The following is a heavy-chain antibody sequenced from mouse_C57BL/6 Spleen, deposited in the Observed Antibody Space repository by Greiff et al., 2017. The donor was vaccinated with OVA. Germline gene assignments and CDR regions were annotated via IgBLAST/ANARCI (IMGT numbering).Heavy chain of an antibody. CDR2: ISSGSSTI. V-gene: IGHV5-17*01. CDR1: GFTFSDYG. J-gene: IGHJ2*01. CDR3: ARRPYSNYFDY. D-gene: IGHD2-5*01. Sequence: EVKVVESGGGLVKPGGSLKLSCAASGFTFSDYGMHWVRQAPEKGLEWVAYISSGSSTIYYADTVKGRFTISRDNAKNTLFLQMTSLRSEDTAMYYCARRPYSNYFDYWGQGTTLTVSS.